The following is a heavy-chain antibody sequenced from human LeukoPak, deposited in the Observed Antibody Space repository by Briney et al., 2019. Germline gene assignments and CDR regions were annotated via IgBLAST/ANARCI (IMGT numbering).Heavy chain of an antibody. D-gene: IGHD3-22*01. V-gene: IGHV4-59*01. CDR2: IYYSGST. CDR3: ARDQAPRNPWDSSGYYWFDI. J-gene: IGHJ3*02. Sequence: PSEALSLTCTVSGGSISSYYWSWIRQPPGKGLEWIGYIYYSGSTNYNPSLKSRVTISVDTSKNQFSLKLSSVTAADTAVYYCARDQAPRNPWDSSGYYWFDIWGQGTMVTVSS. CDR1: GGSISSYY.